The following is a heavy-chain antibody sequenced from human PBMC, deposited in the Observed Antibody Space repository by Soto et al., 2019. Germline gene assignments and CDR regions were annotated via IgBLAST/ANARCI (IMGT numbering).Heavy chain of an antibody. J-gene: IGHJ5*02. CDR3: ARRRAGNPDDWFDP. D-gene: IGHD6-13*01. CDR2: INTDGSVT. V-gene: IGHV3-74*01. Sequence: GGSLRLSCAASGFTFNTYFMYWVRQVPGKGLVWVSRINTDGSVTSYADSVKGRFTISRDNVKKTLYLQMNSLKASDTAMYYCARRRAGNPDDWFDPWGQGTLVTVSS. CDR1: GFTFNTYF.